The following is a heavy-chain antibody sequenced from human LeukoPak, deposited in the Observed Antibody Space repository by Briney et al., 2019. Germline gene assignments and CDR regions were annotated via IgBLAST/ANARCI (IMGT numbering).Heavy chain of an antibody. J-gene: IGHJ3*02. CDR3: ARGRVVGALDAFDI. CDR1: GGSLSSYY. CDR2: IYYSGST. D-gene: IGHD1-26*01. V-gene: IGHV4-59*01. Sequence: SETLSLTCTVSGGSLSSYYWSWIRQPPGKGLEWIGYIYYSGSTNYNPSLKSRVTISVDTSKNQFSLKLSSVTAADTAVYYCARGRVVGALDAFDIWGQGTMVTVSS.